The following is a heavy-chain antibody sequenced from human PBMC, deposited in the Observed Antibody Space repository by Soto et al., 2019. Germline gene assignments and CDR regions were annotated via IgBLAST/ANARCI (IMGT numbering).Heavy chain of an antibody. J-gene: IGHJ5*02. CDR3: VKRDHTLLTGNH. V-gene: IGHV3-64D*06. CDR2: ITSNSGKT. CDR1: GFIFNNYA. Sequence: LRLSCLTSGFIFNNYAMHWVRQAPGKGLEYVSAITSNSGKTYYADSVKGRFTISRDSSKNTVFLHMSSLRAEDTAVYYCVKRDHTLLTGNHWGQGTLVTVSS. D-gene: IGHD3-9*01.